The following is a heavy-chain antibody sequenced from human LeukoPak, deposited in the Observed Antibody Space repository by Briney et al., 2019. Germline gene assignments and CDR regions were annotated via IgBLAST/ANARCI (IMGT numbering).Heavy chain of an antibody. CDR3: ATLNRWLQSGGVAFDI. D-gene: IGHD5-24*01. Sequence: ASVKVSCKASGYTFTGYYMHWVRQAPGQGLEWMGWINPNSGGTNYAQKFQGRVTMTRDTSISTAYMELSRLRSDDTAVYYCATLNRWLQSGGVAFDIWGQGTMVTVSS. V-gene: IGHV1-2*02. CDR1: GYTFTGYY. CDR2: INPNSGGT. J-gene: IGHJ3*02.